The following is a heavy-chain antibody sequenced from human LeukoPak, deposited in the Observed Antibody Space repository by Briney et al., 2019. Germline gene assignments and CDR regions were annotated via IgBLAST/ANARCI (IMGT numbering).Heavy chain of an antibody. CDR3: ARDRSSLGLWFGELRN. V-gene: IGHV3-74*01. D-gene: IGHD3-10*01. CDR1: GFTFSSYW. CDR2: IYSDGSST. J-gene: IGHJ4*02. Sequence: GSLRLSCAASGFTFSSYWMHWVRQAPGKGLVRVSRIYSDGSSTNYADSVKGRFTISRDNAKNTLYLQMNSLRAEDTAVYYCARDRSSLGLWFGELRNWGQGTLVTVSS.